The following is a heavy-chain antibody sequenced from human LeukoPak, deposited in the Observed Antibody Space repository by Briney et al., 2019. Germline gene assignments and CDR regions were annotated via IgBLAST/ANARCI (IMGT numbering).Heavy chain of an antibody. J-gene: IGHJ3*02. CDR3: AVRTAMAGFDVFDI. D-gene: IGHD5-18*01. CDR1: GYPFSNYD. V-gene: IGHV1-8*01. CDR2: MNPNSGNT. Sequence: ASVKVSCKASGYPFSNYDINWVRQAPGQGLEWMGWMNPNSGNTGYAQKFQGRVTITRNTLISTAYMELSSLRSEDTAVYYCAVRTAMAGFDVFDIWGQGTMVTVSS.